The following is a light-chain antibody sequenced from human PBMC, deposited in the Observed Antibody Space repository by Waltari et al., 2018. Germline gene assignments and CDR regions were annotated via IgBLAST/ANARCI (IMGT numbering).Light chain of an antibody. Sequence: SCRASQSVGRYLAWYQQKPGQAPRLLIYDASSSATGIPDRFSGGGSGTDFSLTISRLEPEDFAAYHCQHYVSLPVTFGQGTKVEIK. CDR2: DAS. CDR1: QSVGRY. CDR3: QHYVSLPVT. J-gene: IGKJ1*01. V-gene: IGKV3-20*01.